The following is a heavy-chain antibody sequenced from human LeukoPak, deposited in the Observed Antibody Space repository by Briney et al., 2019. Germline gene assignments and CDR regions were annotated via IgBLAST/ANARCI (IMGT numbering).Heavy chain of an antibody. J-gene: IGHJ6*02. Sequence: SETLSLTCTVSGGSISSYYWSWIRQPPGKGLEWIGYIYYSGSTNYNPSLKSRVTISVDTSKNQFSLKLSSVTPADTAVYYCARDRYGSSWYGRLHYYYYGMDVWGQGTTVTVSS. CDR3: ARDRYGSSWYGRLHYYYYGMDV. D-gene: IGHD6-13*01. V-gene: IGHV4-59*01. CDR1: GGSISSYY. CDR2: IYYSGST.